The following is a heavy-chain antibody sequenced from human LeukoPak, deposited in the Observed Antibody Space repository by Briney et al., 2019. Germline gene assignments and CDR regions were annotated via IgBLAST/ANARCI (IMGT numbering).Heavy chain of an antibody. CDR3: AKDVFELYDIYDH. J-gene: IGHJ4*02. CDR2: ISGNGGST. Sequence: GGSLRLSCTASGFTFSNYAMSWVRQAPGKGLEWVSAISGNGGSTFDADSVKGRFAISRDNSKNTLYLQMNSLRAEDTAIYYCAKDVFELYDIYDHWGQGTLVTVSS. V-gene: IGHV3-23*01. D-gene: IGHD3-9*01. CDR1: GFTFSNYA.